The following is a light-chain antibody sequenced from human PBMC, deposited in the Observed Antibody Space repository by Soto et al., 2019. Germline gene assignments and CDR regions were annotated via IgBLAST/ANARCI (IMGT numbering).Light chain of an antibody. J-gene: IGKJ2*01. CDR2: AAS. Sequence: EIVLTQSPGTLSLSPGDRVTLSCRASQSVSSTFLAWYQQKPAQAPRLLIYAASSRPTGIPARFGGSGSGTDFTLTISRLEPEDFAVYYCHQYVSSPHTFGQGNTVEIK. CDR1: QSVSSTF. V-gene: IGKV3-20*01. CDR3: HQYVSSPHT.